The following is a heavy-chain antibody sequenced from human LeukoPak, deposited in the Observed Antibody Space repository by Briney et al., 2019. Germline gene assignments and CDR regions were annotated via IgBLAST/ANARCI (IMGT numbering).Heavy chain of an antibody. CDR1: GFIFRSYA. Sequence: GGSLRLSCVGSGFIFRSYAVTWVRQAPGKGLEWVSSITANGDATYYADSVKGRFTISRDNSKNTLYLQMSSLRAEDTAVYYCATFGVIVRNDYLDYWGRGALVAVSS. V-gene: IGHV3-23*01. J-gene: IGHJ4*02. D-gene: IGHD3-3*01. CDR2: ITANGDAT. CDR3: ATFGVIVRNDYLDY.